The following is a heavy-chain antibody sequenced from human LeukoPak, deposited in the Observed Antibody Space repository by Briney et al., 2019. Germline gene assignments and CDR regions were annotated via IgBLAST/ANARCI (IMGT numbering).Heavy chain of an antibody. J-gene: IGHJ4*02. CDR1: GYTFTTYG. Sequence: VSVKVSCTTSGYTFTTYGITWVRQAPGQGLEWMGWISAYNGNTAYAQKFQGRVTVTTDTSTRTASMDLRSLRSDDTAVYYCAIVDTTVGFDYWGQGTLVTVSS. CDR2: ISAYNGNT. CDR3: AIVDTTVGFDY. D-gene: IGHD5-18*01. V-gene: IGHV1-18*04.